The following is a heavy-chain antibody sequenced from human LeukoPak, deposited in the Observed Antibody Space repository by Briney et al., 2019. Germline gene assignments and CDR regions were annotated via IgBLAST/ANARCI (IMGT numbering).Heavy chain of an antibody. CDR1: GYTFTSYY. CDR2: IDPSGGST. CDR3: ARDLNLGLDYYDSSGHIP. D-gene: IGHD3-22*01. V-gene: IGHV1-46*01. J-gene: IGHJ5*02. Sequence: ASVKVSCKASGYTFTSYYMHWVRQAPGQGLEWMGIIDPSGGSTSYAQKFQGRVTMTRDTSTSTVYMELSSLRSEDTAVYYCARDLNLGLDYYDSSGHIPWGQGTLVTVSS.